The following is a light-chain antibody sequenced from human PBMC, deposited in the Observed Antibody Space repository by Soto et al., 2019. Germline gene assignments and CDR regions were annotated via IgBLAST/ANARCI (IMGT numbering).Light chain of an antibody. CDR3: SSYTSSSTLDLV. CDR1: SSDVGGYNY. V-gene: IGLV2-14*01. J-gene: IGLJ2*01. CDR2: DVS. Sequence: QSALTQPASVSGSPGQSITISCTGTSSDVGGYNYVSWYQQHPGKAPKLIIYDVSNRPSGVSNRFSGSKSGNTASLTISGLQAEDEADYYCSSYTSSSTLDLVFGGGTKLTVL.